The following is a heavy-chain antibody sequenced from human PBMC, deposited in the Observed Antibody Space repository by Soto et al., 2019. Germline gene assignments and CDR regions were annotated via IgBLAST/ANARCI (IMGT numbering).Heavy chain of an antibody. CDR3: ARSLYSGSYTNWFDP. Sequence: SETLSLTCTVSGGSISSYYWSWIRQPPGKGLEYIGYIYYSGGTNYNPSLKSRVTISVDTSKKQFSLKLSSVTAADTAVYYCARSLYSGSYTNWFDPWGQGTLVPVSS. D-gene: IGHD1-26*01. V-gene: IGHV4-59*01. CDR1: GGSISSYY. CDR2: IYYSGGT. J-gene: IGHJ5*02.